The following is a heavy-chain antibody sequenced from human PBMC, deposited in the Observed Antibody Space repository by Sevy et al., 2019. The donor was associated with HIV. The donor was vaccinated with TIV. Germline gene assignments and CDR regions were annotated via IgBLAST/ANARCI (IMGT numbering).Heavy chain of an antibody. V-gene: IGHV3-21*01. J-gene: IGHJ4*02. CDR1: GFTFSSYS. D-gene: IGHD6-19*01. Sequence: GGSLRLSCAASGFTFSSYSMNWVRQAPGKGLEWVSSISSSSSYIYYADSVKGRFTISSDNAKNSLYLQMNSLRAEDTAVYYCARGSYSSGWYYFDYWGQGTLVTVSS. CDR2: ISSSSSYI. CDR3: ARGSYSSGWYYFDY.